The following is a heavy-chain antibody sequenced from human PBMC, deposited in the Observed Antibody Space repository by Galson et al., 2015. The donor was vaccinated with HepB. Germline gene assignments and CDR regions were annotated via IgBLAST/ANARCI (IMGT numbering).Heavy chain of an antibody. CDR1: GFTFSSYS. CDR3: ARARYSSGWYDDY. V-gene: IGHV3-21*01. Sequence: SLRLSCAASGFTFSSYSMNWVRQAPGKGLEWVSSISSSSSYIYYADSVKGRFTISRDNAKNSLYLQMNSLRAEDTAVYYCARARYSSGWYDDYWGQGTLVTVSS. CDR2: ISSSSSYI. J-gene: IGHJ4*02. D-gene: IGHD6-19*01.